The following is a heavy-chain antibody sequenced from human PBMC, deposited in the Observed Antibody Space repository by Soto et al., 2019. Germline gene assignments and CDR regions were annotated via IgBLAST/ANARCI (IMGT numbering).Heavy chain of an antibody. CDR3: ARGLFSGKTYSGGWYFFDY. CDR2: INAAGSA. Sequence: QVQLQQRGAGLLKPSETLSLTCAVYGGSFSGYSWTWIRQSPGKELEWLGQINAAGSAIYIPSLKRRNSISVGTSNNEFCLDLTDVTAADSALYYCARGLFSGKTYSGGWYFFDYWCQGTLVTVSS. D-gene: IGHD3-10*01. J-gene: IGHJ4*02. V-gene: IGHV4-34*01. CDR1: GGSFSGYS.